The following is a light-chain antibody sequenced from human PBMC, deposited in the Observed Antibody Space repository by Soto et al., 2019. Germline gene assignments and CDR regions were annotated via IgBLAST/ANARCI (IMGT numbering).Light chain of an antibody. CDR3: QQTYSTPYT. CDR2: TSG. CDR1: QRISTY. Sequence: IRMTQSLSSLSASVGDRVTIGCRASQRISTYLNWYQQKPGEAPKLLISTSGTLQRGVPSRFSGSGSGTDFTLTITSLQRADFATYFCQQTYSTPYTFGQGTQLEIK. V-gene: IGKV1-39*01. J-gene: IGKJ2*01.